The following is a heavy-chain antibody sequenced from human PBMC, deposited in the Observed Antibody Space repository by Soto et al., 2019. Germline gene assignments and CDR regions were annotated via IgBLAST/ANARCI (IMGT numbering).Heavy chain of an antibody. CDR1: GYTFTSYG. Sequence: ASVKVSCKASGYTFTSYGISWVRQAPGQGLEWMGWISAYNGNTNYAQKLQGRVTMTTDTSTSTAYMELRSLRSDDTAVYYCARGRKFWYNGVFFFYGMGVWGQGTQVPLS. J-gene: IGHJ6*02. CDR3: ARGRKFWYNGVFFFYGMGV. V-gene: IGHV1-18*01. CDR2: ISAYNGNT. D-gene: IGHD2-8*01.